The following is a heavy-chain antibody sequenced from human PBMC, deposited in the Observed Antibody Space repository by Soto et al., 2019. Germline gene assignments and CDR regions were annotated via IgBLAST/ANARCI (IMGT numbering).Heavy chain of an antibody. Sequence: QVQLVESGGGLVQPGRSLRLSCAASGFTFSSYAMHWVRQAPGKWLEWVAVISYDGSNKYYADSVKGRFTISRENSKNTLYLQMNSLRAEDTAVYYCAREGIAEAGKPGGMDVWGQGTTVTVSS. D-gene: IGHD6-13*01. CDR1: GFTFSSYA. CDR2: ISYDGSNK. J-gene: IGHJ6*02. CDR3: AREGIAEAGKPGGMDV. V-gene: IGHV3-30-3*01.